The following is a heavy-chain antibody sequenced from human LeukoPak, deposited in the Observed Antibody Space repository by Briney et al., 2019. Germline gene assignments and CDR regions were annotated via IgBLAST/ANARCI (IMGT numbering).Heavy chain of an antibody. Sequence: PGGSLRLSCAASGFTFSSYSMNWVRQAPGKGLEWVSSISSSSSYIYYADSVKGRFTISRDNAKNSLYLQMNSLRAEDTAVYYCARSSKPYSSSWSYGMDVWGRGTTVTVSS. CDR1: GFTFSSYS. J-gene: IGHJ6*02. D-gene: IGHD6-13*01. V-gene: IGHV3-21*01. CDR2: ISSSSSYI. CDR3: ARSSKPYSSSWSYGMDV.